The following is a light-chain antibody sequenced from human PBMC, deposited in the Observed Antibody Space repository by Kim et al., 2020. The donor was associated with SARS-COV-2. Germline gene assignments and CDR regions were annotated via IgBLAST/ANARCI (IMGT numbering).Light chain of an antibody. Sequence: ETVLTQFPGTLSLSPGERATLSCRASQSITKNYLAWYQHKFGQAPRLLISGASTRATGIPDRFSGSGSGTDFTLTISRLEPEDFAVYYCQKYGTSPPHTFGPGTKLEI. V-gene: IGKV3-20*01. CDR1: QSITKNY. J-gene: IGKJ2*01. CDR3: QKYGTSPPHT. CDR2: GAS.